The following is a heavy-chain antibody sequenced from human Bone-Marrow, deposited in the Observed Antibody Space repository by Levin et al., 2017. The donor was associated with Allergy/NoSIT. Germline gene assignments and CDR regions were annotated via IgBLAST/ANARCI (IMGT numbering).Heavy chain of an antibody. CDR2: IFNDGRT. J-gene: IGHJ4*02. Sequence: RPGGSLRLSCAVSGFTVSTNYINWVRQAPGKGLEWVSVIFNDGRTYYADSVKGRFTISRDSSKNTLYLQMNSLRLEDTAVYYCAREAGYSGYDRAGGFDQWGQGTLVTVSS. CDR1: GFTVSTNY. D-gene: IGHD5-12*01. CDR3: AREAGYSGYDRAGGFDQ. V-gene: IGHV3-66*02.